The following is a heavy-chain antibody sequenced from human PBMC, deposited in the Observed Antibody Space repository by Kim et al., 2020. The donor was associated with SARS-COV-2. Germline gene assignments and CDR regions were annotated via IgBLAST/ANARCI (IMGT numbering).Heavy chain of an antibody. CDR1: GFTFSSYG. V-gene: IGHV3-30*18. CDR2: ISYDGSNK. D-gene: IGHD3-10*02. Sequence: GGSLRLSCAASGFTFSSYGMHWVRQAPGKGLEWVALISYDGSNKYYADSVKGRFTISRDNSKNTLFLQMNSLRGEDTAVYYCAKDSLMFGGTSWFDPWGQGTLVTVSS. CDR3: AKDSLMFGGTSWFDP. J-gene: IGHJ5*02.